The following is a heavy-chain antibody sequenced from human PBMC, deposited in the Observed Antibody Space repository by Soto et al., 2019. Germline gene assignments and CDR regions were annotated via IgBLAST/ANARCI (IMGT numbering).Heavy chain of an antibody. J-gene: IGHJ3*02. Sequence: QVQLQESGPGLVKPSQALSLTCTVSGGSISSGDYYWSWIRQHPGKGLEWIGYIYYSGITYYNPSLKSRVTLSVDTSKNQFSLKLSSVTAADTAVYYCARVPVHIVVVTGLASAFDIWGQGTMLTVSS. CDR1: GGSISSGDYY. CDR3: ARVPVHIVVVTGLASAFDI. V-gene: IGHV4-31*03. CDR2: IYYSGIT. D-gene: IGHD2-21*02.